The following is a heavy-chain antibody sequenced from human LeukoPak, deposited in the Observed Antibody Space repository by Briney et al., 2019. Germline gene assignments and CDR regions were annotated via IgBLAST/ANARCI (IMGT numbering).Heavy chain of an antibody. CDR2: IYYSGTT. CDR3: ARLRYGYVDY. CDR1: GGSISSSDYY. V-gene: IGHV4-39*01. Sequence: SETLSLTCTVSGGSISSSDYYWGWIRQPPGKGLEWIASIYYSGTTYYNPSLKSRVTISIDTSKNQFSLNLSSVTAAVTAVYYCARLRYGYVDYWGQGTLVTVSS. J-gene: IGHJ4*02. D-gene: IGHD5-24*01.